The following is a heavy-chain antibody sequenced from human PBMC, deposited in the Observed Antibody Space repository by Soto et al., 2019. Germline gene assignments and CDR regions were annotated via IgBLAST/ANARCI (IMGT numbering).Heavy chain of an antibody. CDR1: GGSISSSSYY. V-gene: IGHV4-39*01. J-gene: IGHJ6*02. Sequence: SETLSLTCTVSGGSISSSSYYWGWIRQPPGKGLEWIGSIYYSGSTYYNPSLKSRVTISVDTSKNQFSLKLSSVTAADTAVYYCARTYYYGSGSYLLGYYYYYGMDVWGQGTTVT. D-gene: IGHD3-10*01. CDR2: IYYSGST. CDR3: ARTYYYGSGSYLLGYYYYYGMDV.